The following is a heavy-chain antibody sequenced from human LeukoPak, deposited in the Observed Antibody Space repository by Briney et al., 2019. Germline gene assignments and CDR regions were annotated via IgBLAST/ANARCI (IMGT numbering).Heavy chain of an antibody. V-gene: IGHV1-2*02. Sequence: ASVKVSCKASGYTFTGYYLHWVRQAPGQGLEWMGWINPNSGGTNYAQKFQGRVTMTRDTSLSTVYMELSRLRSDDTAVYYCATQATSGWHFSWGQGTLVTVSS. J-gene: IGHJ5*02. CDR2: INPNSGGT. CDR1: GYTFTGYY. D-gene: IGHD6-19*01. CDR3: ATQATSGWHFS.